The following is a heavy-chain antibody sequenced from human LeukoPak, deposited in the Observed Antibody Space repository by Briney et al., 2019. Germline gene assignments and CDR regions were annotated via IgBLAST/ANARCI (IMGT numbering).Heavy chain of an antibody. CDR3: ARDRSGGNWFDP. Sequence: ASVKVSCEASGYTFTGYYMHWVRQAPGQGLEWMGRINPNSGGTNYAQKFQGRVTMTRDTSISTAYMELSRLRSDDTAVYYCARDRSGGNWFDPWGQGTLVTVSS. CDR2: INPNSGGT. D-gene: IGHD1-26*01. CDR1: GYTFTGYY. J-gene: IGHJ5*02. V-gene: IGHV1-2*06.